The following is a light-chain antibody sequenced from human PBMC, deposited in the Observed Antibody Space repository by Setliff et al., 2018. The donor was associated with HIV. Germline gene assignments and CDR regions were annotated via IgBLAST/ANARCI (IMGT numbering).Light chain of an antibody. V-gene: IGLV3-25*03. CDR1: ALPDQY. CDR3: QSADSSGGWV. CDR2: KDT. J-gene: IGLJ3*02. Sequence: SYELTQSSSVSVSPGQTARITCSADALPDQYAYWYQQKPGQAPILIIYKDTERPLGVPERFSASTSGTIVTLTIRGVQPEDEADYYCQSADSSGGWVFGGGTKVT.